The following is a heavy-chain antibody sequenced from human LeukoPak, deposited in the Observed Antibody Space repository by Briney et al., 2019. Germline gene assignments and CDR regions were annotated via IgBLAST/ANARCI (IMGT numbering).Heavy chain of an antibody. CDR1: GFTFSSYA. CDR3: AKDGPHKVVPAARRTYYYYMDV. Sequence: GGSLRLSCAASGFTFSSYAMSWVRQAPGKGLEWVSAISGSGGSTYYADSVKGRFTISRDNSKNTLYLQMNSLRAEDTAVYYCAKDGPHKVVPAARRTYYYYMDVWGKGTTVTVSS. V-gene: IGHV3-23*01. D-gene: IGHD2-2*01. J-gene: IGHJ6*03. CDR2: ISGSGGST.